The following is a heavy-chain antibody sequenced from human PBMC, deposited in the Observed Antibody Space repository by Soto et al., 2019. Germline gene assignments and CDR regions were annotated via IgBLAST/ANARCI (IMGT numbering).Heavy chain of an antibody. D-gene: IGHD4-4*01. CDR1: GFTFSSYW. CDR2: IKQDGSEK. Sequence: EVQLVESGGGLVQPGGSLRLSCAASGFTFSSYWMSWVRQAPGKGLEWVANIKQDGSEKYYVDSVKGRFTISRDNAKNSLYLQMNSLRAEDTAVYYCARDDYSNYVPYFDYGGQGTLVTFSS. J-gene: IGHJ4*02. V-gene: IGHV3-7*01. CDR3: ARDDYSNYVPYFDY.